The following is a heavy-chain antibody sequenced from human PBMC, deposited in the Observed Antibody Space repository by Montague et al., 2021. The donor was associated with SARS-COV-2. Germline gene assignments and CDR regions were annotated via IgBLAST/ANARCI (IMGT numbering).Heavy chain of an antibody. Sequence: SETLSLTCVVSDVSLSTSTWWSWVRQSPGKGLVWVGEIYLSGFTQYNPSVKSRVSISLDDSRSQFSLRLTSVTAADTAVYFCARGGLGNRGFGYWGQGTLVTVSS. CDR2: IYLSGFT. J-gene: IGHJ4*02. CDR1: DVSLSTSTW. V-gene: IGHV4-4*02. D-gene: IGHD3/OR15-3a*01. CDR3: ARGGLGNRGFGY.